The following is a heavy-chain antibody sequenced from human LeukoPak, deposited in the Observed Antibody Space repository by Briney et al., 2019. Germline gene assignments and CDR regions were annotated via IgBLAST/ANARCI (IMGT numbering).Heavy chain of an antibody. CDR2: IYYSGST. CDR1: GGSISSSSYF. V-gene: IGHV4-39*07. J-gene: IGHJ5*02. CDR3: ARDLHGYCSGGSCYSGGWFDP. Sequence: SETLSLTCTVSGGSISSSSYFWGWIRQPPGKGLEWIGSIYYSGSTYYNPSLKSRVTISVDTSKNQFSLKLSSVTAADTAVYYCARDLHGYCSGGSCYSGGWFDPWGQGTLVTVSS. D-gene: IGHD2-15*01.